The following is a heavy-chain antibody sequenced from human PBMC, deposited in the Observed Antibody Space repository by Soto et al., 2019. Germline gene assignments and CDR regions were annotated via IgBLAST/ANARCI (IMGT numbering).Heavy chain of an antibody. CDR1: GGSFSGYY. CDR3: ARLYPPLRGSSWLDY. J-gene: IGHJ4*02. CDR2: INHSGST. Sequence: SDTLSLTCAVYGGSFSGYYWSWIRQPPGKGLEWIGEINHSGSTNYNPSLKSRVTISVDTSKNQFSLKLSSVTAADTAVYYCARLYPPLRGSSWLDYWGQGTLVTVSS. V-gene: IGHV4-34*01. D-gene: IGHD6-13*01.